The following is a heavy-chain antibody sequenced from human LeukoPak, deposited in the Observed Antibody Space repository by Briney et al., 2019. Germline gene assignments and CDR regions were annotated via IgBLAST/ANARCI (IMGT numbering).Heavy chain of an antibody. CDR2: ISSSSSTI. V-gene: IGHV3-48*04. CDR1: GFTFSSYS. Sequence: PPGGSLRLSCAASGFTFSSYSMNWVRQAPGKGLEWVSYISSSSSTIYYADSVKGRFTISRDNAKNSLYLQMNSLRAEDTAVYYCARDEAPAPIAVAGTTYGFDYWGQGTLVTVSS. J-gene: IGHJ4*02. CDR3: ARDEAPAPIAVAGTTYGFDY. D-gene: IGHD6-19*01.